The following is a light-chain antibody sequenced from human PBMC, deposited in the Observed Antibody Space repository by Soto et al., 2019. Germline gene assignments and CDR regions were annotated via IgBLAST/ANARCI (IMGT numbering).Light chain of an antibody. J-gene: IGKJ1*01. CDR3: QQDYTLTGT. CDR2: GAS. Sequence: EIVMTQSPATLSLSPEERATLSCRASQSVSSSYLSWYQQKPGQAPRLLIYGASTRATGIPARFSGGGSGTDFTLTISSLQPEDFAVYYCQQDYTLTGTFGQGTKVVIK. V-gene: IGKV3D-7*01. CDR1: QSVSSSY.